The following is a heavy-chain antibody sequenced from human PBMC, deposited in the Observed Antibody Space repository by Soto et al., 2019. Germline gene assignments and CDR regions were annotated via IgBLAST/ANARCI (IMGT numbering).Heavy chain of an antibody. CDR2: IYYSGST. Sequence: SETLSLTCTVSGGSISSYYWSWIRQPPGKGLEWIGYIYYSGSTNYNPSLKSRVTISVDTSKNQFSLKLSPLTAADTAVYYCARDLLGSSGWHPVNWFDPWGQGTLVTVSS. J-gene: IGHJ5*02. V-gene: IGHV4-59*01. CDR1: GGSISSYY. D-gene: IGHD6-19*01. CDR3: ARDLLGSSGWHPVNWFDP.